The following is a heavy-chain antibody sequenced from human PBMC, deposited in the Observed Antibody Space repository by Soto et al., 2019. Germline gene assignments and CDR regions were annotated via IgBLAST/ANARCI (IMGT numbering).Heavy chain of an antibody. CDR1: GFTFSSYS. Sequence: PGGSLRLSCAASGFTFSSYSMNWVRQAPGKGLEWVSSISSSSSYIYYADSVKGRFTISRDNAKNSLYLQMNSLRAEDTAVYYCARVSGGNYYYYGMDVWGQGTTVTVSS. D-gene: IGHD6-19*01. V-gene: IGHV3-21*01. J-gene: IGHJ6*02. CDR2: ISSSSSYI. CDR3: ARVSGGNYYYYGMDV.